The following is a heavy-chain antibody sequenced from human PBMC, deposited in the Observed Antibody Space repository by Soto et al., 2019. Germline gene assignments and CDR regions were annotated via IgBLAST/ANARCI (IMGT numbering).Heavy chain of an antibody. Sequence: VQLVESGGALVQPGGSLRLSCAASGFTFSSYSMNWVRQAPGKGLEWVSYISSGSATIYYADSVKGRFTISRDNAKNSLYLQMNSLRDEDTAVYYCTRDSASYSSSSGSYWYFDLWGRGTLVSVSS. D-gene: IGHD6-6*01. V-gene: IGHV3-48*02. CDR3: TRDSASYSSSSGSYWYFDL. CDR2: ISSGSATI. CDR1: GFTFSSYS. J-gene: IGHJ2*01.